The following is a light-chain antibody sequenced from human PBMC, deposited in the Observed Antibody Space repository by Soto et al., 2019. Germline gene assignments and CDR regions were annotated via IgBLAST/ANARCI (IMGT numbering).Light chain of an antibody. V-gene: IGLV2-23*02. J-gene: IGLJ2*01. Sequence: QSALAQPASVSGSPGQSITISCTGTSSDVGSYNLVSWYQQHPGKAPKLMIYEITKRPSGVFNRFSGSKSGNTASLTISGLQAEDEAHYYCCSYAGSRAFVFGGGTKLTVL. CDR1: SSDVGSYNL. CDR3: CSYAGSRAFV. CDR2: EIT.